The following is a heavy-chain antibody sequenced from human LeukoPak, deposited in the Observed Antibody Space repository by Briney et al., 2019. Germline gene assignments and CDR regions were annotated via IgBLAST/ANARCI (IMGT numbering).Heavy chain of an antibody. CDR3: ARSGDSSGSAAFDI. V-gene: IGHV1-18*01. CDR1: GGTFSSYA. D-gene: IGHD3-22*01. Sequence: WASVKVSCKASGGTFSSYAISWVRQAPGQGLEWMGWISPYNGNTNNAQKLQGRVTMTTDTSTSTAYMELRSLRSDDTAVYYCARSGDSSGSAAFDIWGQGTMVTVSS. J-gene: IGHJ3*02. CDR2: ISPYNGNT.